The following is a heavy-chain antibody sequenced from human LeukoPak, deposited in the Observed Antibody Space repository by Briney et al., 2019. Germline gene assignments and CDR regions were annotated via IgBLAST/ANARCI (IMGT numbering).Heavy chain of an antibody. CDR3: ASGAGIAAPGTYDAFDI. V-gene: IGHV5-51*01. J-gene: IGHJ3*02. CDR2: IYPGDSDT. D-gene: IGHD6-13*01. Sequence: GESLKISCKGSGYSFTTYWIGWVRQMPGKGLESMGIIYPGDSDTKYSQSFQGQVTISADRSISTAYLQWSSLKASDTAMYYCASGAGIAAPGTYDAFDIWGQGTMVTVTS. CDR1: GYSFTTYW.